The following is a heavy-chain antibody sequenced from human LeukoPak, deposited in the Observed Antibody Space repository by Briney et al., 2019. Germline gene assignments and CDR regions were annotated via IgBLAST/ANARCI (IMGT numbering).Heavy chain of an antibody. CDR1: GGTFSSHE. CDR2: ITPMFGIA. CDR3: ARDRSWGDYYYGMDV. D-gene: IGHD2-15*01. J-gene: IGHJ6*02. Sequence: ASVKVSCKASGGTFSSHEISWVRQAPGQGLEWMGGITPMFGIAKYAQKFQGRVAISAVESMSTVHMELSSLRSEDTAVYYCARDRSWGDYYYGMDVWGQGTTVTVSS. V-gene: IGHV1-69*13.